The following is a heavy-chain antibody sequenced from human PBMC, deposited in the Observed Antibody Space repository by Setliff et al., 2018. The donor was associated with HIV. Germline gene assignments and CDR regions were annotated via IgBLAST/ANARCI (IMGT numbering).Heavy chain of an antibody. CDR2: IDSDGSDT. CDR3: AGPYFFTY. CDR1: GLTFSNYW. Sequence: GGSLRLSCVASGLTFSNYWMHWVRQAPGKGLVWVSRIDSDGSDTDYADSVRGRFTISRDNAKNSLYLQMSSLRAEDTAVYYCAGPYFFTYWGQGTLVTVSS. D-gene: IGHD1-26*01. J-gene: IGHJ4*02. V-gene: IGHV3-74*01.